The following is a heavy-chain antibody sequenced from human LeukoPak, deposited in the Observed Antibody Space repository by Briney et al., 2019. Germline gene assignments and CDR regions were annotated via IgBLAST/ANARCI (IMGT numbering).Heavy chain of an antibody. CDR3: ARDSAPFDDILTGYNYYYGMDV. CDR2: IWYDGSNK. V-gene: IGHV3-33*01. Sequence: GGSLRLSCAASGITFSSYGMHWVRQAPGKGLEWVAVIWYDGSNKYYADSVKGRFTISRDNSKNTLYLQMNSLRAEDTAVYYCARDSAPFDDILTGYNYYYGMDVWGKETTVTVSS. J-gene: IGHJ6*04. CDR1: GITFSSYG. D-gene: IGHD3-9*01.